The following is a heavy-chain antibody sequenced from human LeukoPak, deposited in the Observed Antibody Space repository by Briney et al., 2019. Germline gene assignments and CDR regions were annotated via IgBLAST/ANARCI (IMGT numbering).Heavy chain of an antibody. D-gene: IGHD6-13*01. J-gene: IGHJ6*02. V-gene: IGHV3-23*01. CDR2: ISGSGGST. CDR1: GFTFSSYA. Sequence: GGSLRLSCAASGFTFSSYAMSWVRQAPGKGLEWVSAISGSGGSTYYADSVKGRFTISRDNSMNTLYLQMNSLRAEDTAVHYCAKDQSSRPYYYYGMDVWGQGTTVTVSS. CDR3: AKDQSSRPYYYYGMDV.